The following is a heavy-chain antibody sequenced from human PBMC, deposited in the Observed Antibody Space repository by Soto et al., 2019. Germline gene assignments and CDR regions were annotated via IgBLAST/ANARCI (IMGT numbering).Heavy chain of an antibody. CDR2: ISAYNGNT. CDR3: ARVDYGDYTRYYYYYYMDV. J-gene: IGHJ6*03. Sequence: ASVKVSCKASGYTFTSYGISWVRQAPGQGLEWMGWISAYNGNTNYAQKLQGRVTMTTDTSTSTAYMELRSLRSDDTAVYYCARVDYGDYTRYYYYYYMDVWGKGTTVTVSS. V-gene: IGHV1-18*01. D-gene: IGHD4-17*01. CDR1: GYTFTSYG.